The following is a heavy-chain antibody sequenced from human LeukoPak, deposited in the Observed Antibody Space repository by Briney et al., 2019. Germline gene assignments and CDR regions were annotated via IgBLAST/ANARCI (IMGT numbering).Heavy chain of an antibody. J-gene: IGHJ5*02. CDR1: GYSISSGYY. CDR2: IYHSGST. V-gene: IGHV4-38-2*02. CDR3: ARSKAHLSTSWYGTWFDP. Sequence: DPSETLSLTCTVSGYSISSGYYWGWIRQPPGKGLEWIGSIYHSGSTYYNPSLKSRVTISVDTSKNQFSLKLSSVTAADTAVYYCARSKAHLSTSWYGTWFDPWGQGTLVTVSS. D-gene: IGHD2-2*01.